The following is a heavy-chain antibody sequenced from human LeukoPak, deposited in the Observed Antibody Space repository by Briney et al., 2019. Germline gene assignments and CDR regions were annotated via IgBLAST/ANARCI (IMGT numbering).Heavy chain of an antibody. D-gene: IGHD3-3*01. J-gene: IGHJ3*02. Sequence: SETLSLTCTASGGSISSRSYFWGWIRQPPGKGLEWIGSIFYSGTTYYNPSLKSRVTISVDTSKNQFSLKLSSVTAADTAVYYCARGRFLDAFDIWGQGTMVTVSS. CDR3: ARGRFLDAFDI. CDR1: GGSISSRSYF. CDR2: IFYSGTT. V-gene: IGHV4-39*07.